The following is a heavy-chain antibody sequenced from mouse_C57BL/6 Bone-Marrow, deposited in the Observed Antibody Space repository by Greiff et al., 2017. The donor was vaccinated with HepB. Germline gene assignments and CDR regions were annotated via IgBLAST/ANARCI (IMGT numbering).Heavy chain of an antibody. D-gene: IGHD1-1*01. Sequence: QVQLKQPGAELVKPGASVKLSCKASGYTFTSYWMQRVKQRPGQGLEWIGEIDPSDSYTNYNQKFKGKATLTVDTSSSTAYMQLSSLTSEDSAVYYCARDGSITTVVATNFDYWGQGTTLTVSS. J-gene: IGHJ2*01. CDR3: ARDGSITTVVATNFDY. CDR1: GYTFTSYW. CDR2: IDPSDSYT. V-gene: IGHV1-50*01.